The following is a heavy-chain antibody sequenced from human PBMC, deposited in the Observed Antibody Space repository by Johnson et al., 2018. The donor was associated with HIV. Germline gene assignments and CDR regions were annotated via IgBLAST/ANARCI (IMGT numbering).Heavy chain of an antibody. D-gene: IGHD2-15*01. Sequence: QVQLVESGGGVVQPGGSLRLSCAASGFTFSSSGMYWVRQAPGKGLEWVAFIRYDGSNKYYPDSVKGRFTISRDNSKNTLYLQMNSLRAEDTAVYYCARDDGGGGDAFDIWGQGTMVTVSS. CDR3: ARDDGGGGDAFDI. J-gene: IGHJ3*02. CDR2: IRYDGSNK. CDR1: GFTFSSSG. V-gene: IGHV3-30*02.